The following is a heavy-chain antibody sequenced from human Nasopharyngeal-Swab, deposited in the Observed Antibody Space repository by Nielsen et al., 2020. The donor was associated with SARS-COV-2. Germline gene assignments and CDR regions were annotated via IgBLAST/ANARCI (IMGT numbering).Heavy chain of an antibody. J-gene: IGHJ4*02. CDR1: GFTFSNAW. CDR2: IKSKTDGGTT. V-gene: IGHV3-15*01. D-gene: IGHD3-9*01. CDR3: TTDLSKRLTGYKDPDY. Sequence: GESLKISCAASGFTFSNAWMSWVRQAPGKGLEWVGRIKSKTDGGTTDYAAPVKGRFTISRDDSKNTLYLQMNSLKTEDTAVYYCTTDLSKRLTGYKDPDYWGQGTLVTVSS.